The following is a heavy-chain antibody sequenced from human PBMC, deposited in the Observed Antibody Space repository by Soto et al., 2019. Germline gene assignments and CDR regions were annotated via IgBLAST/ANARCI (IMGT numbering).Heavy chain of an antibody. V-gene: IGHV3-20*01. CDR1: GFAFQNHG. D-gene: IGHD1-1*01. J-gene: IGHJ2*01. Sequence: EVQLVESGGSVIRPGGSLRLSCAASGFAFQNHGMAWVRQVPGKGLEWVAGISGSGVNAGYADSVKGRFTISRDNGDNSMYLEINNLVVEDVALYHCARKPHWQYWYFDLWGRGTLVPVSS. CDR2: ISGSGVNA. CDR3: ARKPHWQYWYFDL.